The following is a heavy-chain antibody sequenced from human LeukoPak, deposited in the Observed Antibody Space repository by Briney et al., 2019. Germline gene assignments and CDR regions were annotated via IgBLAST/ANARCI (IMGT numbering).Heavy chain of an antibody. J-gene: IGHJ4*02. V-gene: IGHV4-59*01. CDR2: IYYTGST. CDR1: GGSISGFY. D-gene: IGHD6-13*01. Sequence: SQTLSLTCTVSGGSISGFYWNCIRQSPGKGLEWVGYIYYTGSTNDNPSLKSRVTISLDTSKNQFSLKLSSVTAADTAVYYCARAATGLNFDYWGRGTLVTVSS. CDR3: ARAATGLNFDY.